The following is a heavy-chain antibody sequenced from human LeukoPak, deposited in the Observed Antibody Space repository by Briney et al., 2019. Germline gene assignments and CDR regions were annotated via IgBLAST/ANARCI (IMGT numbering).Heavy chain of an antibody. CDR3: ARVRDTILGVPRYFQH. D-gene: IGHD3-3*01. CDR2: INHSGST. Sequence: SETLSLTCAVYGGSFSGYYWSWIRQPPGKGLEWIGEINHSGSTNYNPSLKSRVTISVDTSKNQFSLKLSSVTAADTAVYYCARVRDTILGVPRYFQHWGQGTLVTVSS. CDR1: GGSFSGYY. J-gene: IGHJ1*01. V-gene: IGHV4-34*01.